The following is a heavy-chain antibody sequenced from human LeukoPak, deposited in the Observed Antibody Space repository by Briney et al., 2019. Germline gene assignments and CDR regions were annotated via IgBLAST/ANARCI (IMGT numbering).Heavy chain of an antibody. Sequence: PSETLSLTCAVSGGSISSGGYSWSWIRQPPGKGLEWIGYIYYSGSTNYNPSLKSRVTISVDTSKNQFSLKLSSVTAADTAVYYCARDSAPVLRYFDWFNNWFDPWGQGTLVTVSS. D-gene: IGHD3-9*01. J-gene: IGHJ5*02. CDR1: GGSISSGGYS. CDR2: IYYSGST. V-gene: IGHV4-61*08. CDR3: ARDSAPVLRYFDWFNNWFDP.